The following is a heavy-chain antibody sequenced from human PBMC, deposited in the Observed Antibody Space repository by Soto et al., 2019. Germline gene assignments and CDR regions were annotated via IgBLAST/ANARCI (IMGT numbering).Heavy chain of an antibody. Sequence: QVQLVQSGAEVKKPGASVKVSCKASGYTFTSYGISWVRQAPGQGLEWMGWISAYNGNTNYAQKLQGRVTMTTDTSTSTAYMELRSLRSDDTAVYYCARDRDTVNDYYYYGMDVWGQGTTVTVSS. D-gene: IGHD4-17*01. CDR3: ARDRDTVNDYYYYGMDV. J-gene: IGHJ6*02. V-gene: IGHV1-18*04. CDR1: GYTFTSYG. CDR2: ISAYNGNT.